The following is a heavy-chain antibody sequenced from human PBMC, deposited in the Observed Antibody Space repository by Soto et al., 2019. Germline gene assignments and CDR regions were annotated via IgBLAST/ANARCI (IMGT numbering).Heavy chain of an antibody. J-gene: IGHJ6*02. CDR1: GFSLSTSGVG. CDR2: IYWNDDK. Sequence: SGPTLVNPTQTLTLTCTFSGFSLSTSGVGVGWIRQPPGKALEWLALIYWNDDKRYSPSLKSRLTITKDTSKNQVVLTMTNMDPVDTATYYCAHRLAIFGVVITQSYGMDVCGQGTTVTVSS. D-gene: IGHD3-3*01. V-gene: IGHV2-5*01. CDR3: AHRLAIFGVVITQSYGMDV.